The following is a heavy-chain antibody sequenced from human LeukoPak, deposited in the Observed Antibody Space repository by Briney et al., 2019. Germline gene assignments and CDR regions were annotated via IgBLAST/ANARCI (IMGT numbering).Heavy chain of an antibody. J-gene: IGHJ6*02. CDR2: ISYDGSNE. CDR1: GFTFSSYG. D-gene: IGHD3-10*01. V-gene: IGHV3-30*18. CDR3: AKDYRRFGDLYGMDV. Sequence: PGGSLRLSCAASGFTFSSYGMHWVRQAPGKGLEWVAVISYDGSNEYYADSVKGRFTISRHNSKNTLYLQMNSLRAEDTAVYYCAKDYRRFGDLYGMDVWGQGTTVTVSS.